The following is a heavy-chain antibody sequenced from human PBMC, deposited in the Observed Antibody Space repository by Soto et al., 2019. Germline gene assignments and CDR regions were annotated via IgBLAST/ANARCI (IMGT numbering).Heavy chain of an antibody. D-gene: IGHD3-16*01. CDR3: ARGFDYRWVY. CDR2: IHHSVGT. CDR1: GGSINTDYW. Sequence: PSETLSLTCAVSGGSINTDYWWSWVRQSPGKGLEWIGEIHHSVGTNYIQSLKSRVTMSLDKSNNQLSLKLSSVTAADTAVYHCARGFDYRWVYWGPGTLVTVPS. J-gene: IGHJ4*02. V-gene: IGHV4-4*02.